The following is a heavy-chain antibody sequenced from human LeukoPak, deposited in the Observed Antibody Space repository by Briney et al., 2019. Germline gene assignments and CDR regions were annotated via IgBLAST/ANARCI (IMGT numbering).Heavy chain of an antibody. Sequence: SVKVSCKASGGTFSSYTISWVRQAPGQGLEWMGGIIPIFGTANYAQKFQGRVTITADKSTSTAYMELSSLRSEDTAVYYCARDFGGGIVVVPAARESWFDPWGQGTLVTVSS. CDR1: GGTFSSYT. J-gene: IGHJ5*02. CDR3: ARDFGGGIVVVPAARESWFDP. D-gene: IGHD2-2*01. CDR2: IIPIFGTA. V-gene: IGHV1-69*06.